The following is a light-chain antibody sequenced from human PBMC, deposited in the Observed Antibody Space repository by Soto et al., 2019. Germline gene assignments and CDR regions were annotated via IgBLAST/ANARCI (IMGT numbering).Light chain of an antibody. Sequence: EIVLTHSPATLSFSPLEIATLSCSSSQSVSSYLAWYQQKPGQAPRLLIYDASNRATGIPARFSGSGSGTDFTLTISSLEPEDFAVYYCQQRSNWPPINFGQGTRLEIK. V-gene: IGKV3-11*01. J-gene: IGKJ5*01. CDR3: QQRSNWPPIN. CDR2: DAS. CDR1: QSVSSY.